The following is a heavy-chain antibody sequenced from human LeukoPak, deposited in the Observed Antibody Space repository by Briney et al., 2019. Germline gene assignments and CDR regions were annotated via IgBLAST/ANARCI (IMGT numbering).Heavy chain of an antibody. Sequence: PSETLSLTCAVYGGAFSGYYWSWIRQPPGKGLEWIGEINHSGSTNYNPSLKSRVTISVDTSKNQFSLKLSSVTAADTAVYYCARGRHIVVVVAATRLSWFDPWGQGTLVTVSS. D-gene: IGHD2-15*01. CDR2: INHSGST. V-gene: IGHV4-34*01. J-gene: IGHJ5*02. CDR1: GGAFSGYY. CDR3: ARGRHIVVVVAATRLSWFDP.